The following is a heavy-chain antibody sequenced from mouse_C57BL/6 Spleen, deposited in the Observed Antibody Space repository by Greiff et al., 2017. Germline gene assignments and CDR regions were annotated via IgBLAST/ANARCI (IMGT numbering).Heavy chain of an antibody. CDR1: GYTFTSYG. V-gene: IGHV1-81*01. CDR3: ARSHSNLYAMDY. J-gene: IGHJ4*01. CDR2: IYPRSGNT. D-gene: IGHD2-5*01. Sequence: VKLMESGAELARPGASVKLSCKASGYTFTSYGISWVKQRTGQGLEWIGEIYPRSGNTYYNEKFKGKATLTADKSSSTAYMELRSLTSKDSAVYFCARSHSNLYAMDYWGQGTSVTVSS.